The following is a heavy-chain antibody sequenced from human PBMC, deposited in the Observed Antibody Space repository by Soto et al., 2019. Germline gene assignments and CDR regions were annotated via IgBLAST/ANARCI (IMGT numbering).Heavy chain of an antibody. D-gene: IGHD3-22*01. V-gene: IGHV4-30-2*01. Sequence: QLQLQESGSGLVKPSQTLSLTCAVSGGSISSGGYSWSWIRQPPGKGLEWIGYIYHSGSTYYNPSLKRRVSISVDRSKNQFSLKVSSVTAADTAVYYCARGGVDYYDSSGYYFSPYYFDYWGQGTLVTVSS. J-gene: IGHJ4*02. CDR1: GGSISSGGYS. CDR2: IYHSGST. CDR3: ARGGVDYYDSSGYYFSPYYFDY.